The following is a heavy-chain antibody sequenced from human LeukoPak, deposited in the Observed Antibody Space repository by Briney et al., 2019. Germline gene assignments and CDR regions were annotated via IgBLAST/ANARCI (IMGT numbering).Heavy chain of an antibody. CDR3: ARGGSYYDSSGYYYHY. Sequence: ASVKVSCKASGYTFTGYYMHWVRQAPGQGLEWMGWINPNSGGTNYAQKFQGRVTMTRDTSISTAYMELSRLRSDDTAVYYCARGGSYYDSSGYYYHYWGQGTLVTVSS. V-gene: IGHV1-2*02. J-gene: IGHJ4*02. CDR1: GYTFTGYY. D-gene: IGHD3-22*01. CDR2: INPNSGGT.